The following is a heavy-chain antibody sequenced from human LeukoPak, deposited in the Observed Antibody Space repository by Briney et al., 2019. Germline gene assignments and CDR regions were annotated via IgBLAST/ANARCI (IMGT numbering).Heavy chain of an antibody. J-gene: IGHJ6*03. CDR1: GSNFDDYG. CDR2: INWNGGDT. Sequence: GGSLRLSCADSGSNFDDYGMSWVRQAPGKGLEGVSGINWNGGDTDYADSVKGRFTISRDNAKNSLYLQMNSLRAEDTALYYCAKSSGSVRHFYYYYMDVWGKGTTVTVSS. V-gene: IGHV3-20*04. D-gene: IGHD1-26*01. CDR3: AKSSGSVRHFYYYYMDV.